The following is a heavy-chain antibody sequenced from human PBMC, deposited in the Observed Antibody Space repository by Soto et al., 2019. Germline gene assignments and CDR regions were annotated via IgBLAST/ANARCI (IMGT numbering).Heavy chain of an antibody. CDR2: LYWDDDK. CDR3: XXXPRGYSYYFDY. J-gene: IGHJ4*02. D-gene: IGHD5-18*01. CDR1: GFSLSTRGVG. Sequence: QITLKESGPTLVKPTQTLTLTCTFSGFSLSTRGVGVGWIRQPPGKALEWLALLYWDDDKGYSPSLKSRLTXXXXXXXXXXXLXXXXXXXXXXATYYCXXXPRGYSYYFDYWGQGTLVTVSS. V-gene: IGHV2-5*02.